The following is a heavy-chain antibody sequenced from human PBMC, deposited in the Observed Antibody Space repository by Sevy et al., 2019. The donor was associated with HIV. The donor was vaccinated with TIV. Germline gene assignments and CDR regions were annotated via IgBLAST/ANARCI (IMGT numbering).Heavy chain of an antibody. CDR2: ISGSGGSGDKT. V-gene: IGHV3-23*01. Sequence: GGSLRLSCAASGFTFSNYAMNWVRQAPGKGLEWVSGISGSGGSGDKTNYADPVKGRFTISRDDSKNSLYLQLNSLRAEDTAIYYCASKYDSSGYFDYWGQGTLVTVSS. J-gene: IGHJ4*02. CDR1: GFTFSNYA. D-gene: IGHD3-22*01. CDR3: ASKYDSSGYFDY.